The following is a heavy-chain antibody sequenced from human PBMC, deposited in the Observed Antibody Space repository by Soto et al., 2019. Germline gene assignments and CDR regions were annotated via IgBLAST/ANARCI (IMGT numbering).Heavy chain of an antibody. CDR1: GGSISSYY. D-gene: IGHD5-12*01. Sequence: SETLSLTCTVSGGSISSYYWSWIRQPPGKGLEWIGYIYYSGSTNYNPSLKSRVTISVDTSKNQFSLKLSSVTAADTAVYYCARARGGYNWIDPFDIWGQGTMVTVSS. CDR3: ARARGGYNWIDPFDI. CDR2: IYYSGST. V-gene: IGHV4-59*01. J-gene: IGHJ3*02.